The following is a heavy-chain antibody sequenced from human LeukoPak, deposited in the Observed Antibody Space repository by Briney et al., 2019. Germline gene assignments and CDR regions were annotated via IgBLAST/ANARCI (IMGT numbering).Heavy chain of an antibody. J-gene: IGHJ3*02. CDR3: ARDWKDPAAFDI. D-gene: IGHD1-1*01. CDR2: IKPGDSDT. V-gene: IGHV5-51*01. Sequence: PGESLKISCKASGYTFTSFWIGWVRQMPGKGLEWMAIIKPGDSDTRYSPSFQGQVTISADKSISTAYLQWRSLKASDTAMYYCARDWKDPAAFDIWGQGTMVTVSS. CDR1: GYTFTSFW.